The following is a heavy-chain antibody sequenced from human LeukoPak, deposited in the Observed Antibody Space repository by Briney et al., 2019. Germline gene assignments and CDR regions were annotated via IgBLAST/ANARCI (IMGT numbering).Heavy chain of an antibody. Sequence: GGSLRLSCAASGFTFSSYWMNWARQAPGKGLEWVASINHNGNVNYYVDSVKGRFTISRDNAKNSLYLQMSNLRAEDTAVYFCAGGGGLDVWGQRATVTVSS. CDR3: AGGGGLDV. J-gene: IGHJ6*02. CDR2: INHNGNVN. D-gene: IGHD3-16*01. CDR1: GFTFSSYW. V-gene: IGHV3-7*03.